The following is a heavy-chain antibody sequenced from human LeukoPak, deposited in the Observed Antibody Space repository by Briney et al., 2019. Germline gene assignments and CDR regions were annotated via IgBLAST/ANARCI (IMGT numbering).Heavy chain of an antibody. D-gene: IGHD3-10*01. CDR1: GYTFTGYY. Sequence: GASVKVSCKASGYTFTGYYMHWVRQAPGQGLEWMGWISAYNGNTNYAQKLQGRVTMTTDTSTSTAYMELRSLRSDDTAVYYCARDGYYYGSGSYYNVSKAHYGMDVWGKGTTVTVSS. V-gene: IGHV1-18*04. J-gene: IGHJ6*04. CDR3: ARDGYYYGSGSYYNVSKAHYGMDV. CDR2: ISAYNGNT.